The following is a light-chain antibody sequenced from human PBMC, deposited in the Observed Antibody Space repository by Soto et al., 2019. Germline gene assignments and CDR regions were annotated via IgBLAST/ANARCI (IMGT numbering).Light chain of an antibody. Sequence: EIGMTQSPATLSVSPGERATLSCRASQSVSSNLAWYKQKPGQAPRLLIYGASTRATGIPARFSGSGSGTEFTLTISSLQSEDFAVYYCQQYNNWPFTFGGGTKVET. CDR2: GAS. CDR1: QSVSSN. CDR3: QQYNNWPFT. V-gene: IGKV3-15*01. J-gene: IGKJ4*01.